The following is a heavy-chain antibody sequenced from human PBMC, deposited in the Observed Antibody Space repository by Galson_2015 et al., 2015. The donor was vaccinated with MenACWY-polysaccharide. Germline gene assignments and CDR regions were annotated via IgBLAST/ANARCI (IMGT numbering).Heavy chain of an antibody. CDR2: IYHDGRT. V-gene: IGHV4-4*02. D-gene: IGHD3-10*01. Sequence: SETLSLTCAVSGGSISSSYWWTWVRQPPGEGLEWIGEIYHDGRTAYIPSLKSRITVSLDKAKNQVSLRLISVTAADTAVYYCAKRPIRASGGGLDVWGQGTTVTVS. J-gene: IGHJ6*02. CDR3: AKRPIRASGGGLDV. CDR1: GGSISSSYW.